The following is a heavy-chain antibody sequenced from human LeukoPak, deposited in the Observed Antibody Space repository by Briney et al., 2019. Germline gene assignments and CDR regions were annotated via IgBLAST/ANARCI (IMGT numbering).Heavy chain of an antibody. CDR1: GGSISSSSYY. V-gene: IGHV4-39*01. J-gene: IGHJ4*02. CDR2: IYYSGNT. CDR3: ARLGDTESTDRYFDY. D-gene: IGHD3-16*01. Sequence: SETLSLTCTVSGGSISSSSYYCGWIRQPPGKGLEWIGSIYYSGNTYYNPSLKSRVTLSVDTSKNQVSLKLSSVTAADTAVYYCARLGDTESTDRYFDYWGQGTLVTVSS.